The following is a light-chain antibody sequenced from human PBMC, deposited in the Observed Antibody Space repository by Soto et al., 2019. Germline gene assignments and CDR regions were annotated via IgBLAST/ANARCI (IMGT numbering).Light chain of an antibody. Sequence: QSALTHPASVSGSPGQSITISCTGTSSDVGGYNYVSWYQQQPGKAPKLMIYEVNRRPSGVPDRFSGSKSGSTASLTVSGLQAEDEADYYCSSYAGSSNVFGTGTKVTVL. CDR3: SSYAGSSNV. J-gene: IGLJ1*01. V-gene: IGLV2-8*01. CDR2: EVN. CDR1: SSDVGGYNY.